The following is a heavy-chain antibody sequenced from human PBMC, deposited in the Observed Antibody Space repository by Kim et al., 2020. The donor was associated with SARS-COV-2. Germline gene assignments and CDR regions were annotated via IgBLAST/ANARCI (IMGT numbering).Heavy chain of an antibody. V-gene: IGHV6-1*01. CDR2: TYYRSKWYN. D-gene: IGHD6-13*01. Sequence: SQTLSLTCAISGDSVSSNSAAWNWIRQSPSRGLEWLGRTYYRSKWYNDYVVSVKSRITIKPDTSKNQFSLQLNSVTPEDTAVYYCAKFAAGIDALDIWGQGTMVIVSS. J-gene: IGHJ3*02. CDR3: AKFAAGIDALDI. CDR1: GDSVSSNSAA.